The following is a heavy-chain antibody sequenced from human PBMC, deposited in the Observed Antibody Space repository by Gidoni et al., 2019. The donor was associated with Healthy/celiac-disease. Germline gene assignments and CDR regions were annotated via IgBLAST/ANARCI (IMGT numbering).Heavy chain of an antibody. CDR2: FDPEDGET. V-gene: IGHV1-24*01. CDR3: ATPPVVSCGGDCYPVGYFDY. D-gene: IGHD2-21*02. J-gene: IGHJ4*02. Sequence: QVQLVQSVAEVKKPGASVKVSCKVSGYTLTELSMHWVRQAPGKGLEWMGGFDPEDGETIYAQKFQGRVTMTEDTSTDTAYMELSSLRSEDTAVYYCATPPVVSCGGDCYPVGYFDYWGQGTLVTVSS. CDR1: GYTLTELS.